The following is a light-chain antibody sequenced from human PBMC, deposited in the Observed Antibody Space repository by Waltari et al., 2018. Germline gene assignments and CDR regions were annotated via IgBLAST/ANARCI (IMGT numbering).Light chain of an antibody. CDR3: QHYVRLPAT. Sequence: IVLTQSPGTLSLSPGAMATLSCRASQSVGRTLAWYQQKTGQAPRLLIYGASNRATGIPDRFSGSGSGTEFSLTISRLDPEDFAVYYCQHYVRLPATFGQGTKVEMK. CDR1: QSVGRT. J-gene: IGKJ1*01. V-gene: IGKV3-20*01. CDR2: GAS.